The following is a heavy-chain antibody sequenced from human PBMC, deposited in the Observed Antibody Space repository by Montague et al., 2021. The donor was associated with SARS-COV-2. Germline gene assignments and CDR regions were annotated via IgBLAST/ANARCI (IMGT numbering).Heavy chain of an antibody. J-gene: IGHJ6*02. Sequence: CAISGDSVFTHRRDSVGMTQSLPSALELLGRTYYKSQWYNDYAVSLKTRITITPDTSKNLFSLQLRSVTPDDTAVYYCARMAVEPRPGAYYGMDVWGQGTTVTVSS. CDR1: GDSVFTHRRD. D-gene: IGHD6-6*01. CDR2: TYYKSQWYN. V-gene: IGHV6-1*01. CDR3: ARMAVEPRPGAYYGMDV.